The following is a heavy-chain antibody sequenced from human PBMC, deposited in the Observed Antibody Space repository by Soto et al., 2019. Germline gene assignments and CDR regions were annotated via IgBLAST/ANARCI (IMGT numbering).Heavy chain of an antibody. V-gene: IGHV4-30-4*01. CDR1: GGSISSGDYY. CDR2: IYYSGST. CDR3: AREGGYSYGYSDY. Sequence: PSETLSLTCTVSGGSISSGDYYWSWIRQPPGKGLEWIGYIYYSGSTYYNSSLKSRVTISVDTSKNQFSLKLSSVTAADTAVYYCAREGGYSYGYSDYWGQGTLVTVSS. D-gene: IGHD5-18*01. J-gene: IGHJ4*02.